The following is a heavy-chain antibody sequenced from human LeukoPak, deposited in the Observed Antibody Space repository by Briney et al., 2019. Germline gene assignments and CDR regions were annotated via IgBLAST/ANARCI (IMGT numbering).Heavy chain of an antibody. CDR3: ARGLGDVVVVAATYNWFDP. CDR1: GGSFSGYY. V-gene: IGHV4-34*01. Sequence: RASETLSLTCAVYGGSFSGYYWSWIRQPPGKGLEWIGEINHSGSTNYNPSLKSRVTISVDTSKNQFSLKLSSVTAADTAVYYCARGLGDVVVVAATYNWFDPWGQGTLVTVSS. D-gene: IGHD2-15*01. J-gene: IGHJ5*02. CDR2: INHSGST.